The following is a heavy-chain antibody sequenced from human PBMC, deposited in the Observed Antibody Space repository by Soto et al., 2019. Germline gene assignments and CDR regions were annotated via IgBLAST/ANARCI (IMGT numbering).Heavy chain of an antibody. V-gene: IGHV3-23*01. CDR2: INDNADKT. CDR3: ARSGQLDS. Sequence: VELLESGGGLVQPGGSLRLSCAASGFTFSNYGMSWVRQAPGRGLEWVSIINDNADKTHYEDSVKGRFTISRDNSENSVYLDLNSLRGEDTAIYYCARSGQLDSWGQGTLVTVSS. CDR1: GFTFSNYG. D-gene: IGHD2-2*01. J-gene: IGHJ4*02.